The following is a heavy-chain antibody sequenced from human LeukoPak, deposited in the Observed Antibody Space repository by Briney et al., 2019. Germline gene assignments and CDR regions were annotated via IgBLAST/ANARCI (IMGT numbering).Heavy chain of an antibody. V-gene: IGHV3-53*01. Sequence: GGSLRLSCTLSGLAVSDNYLTWVRQAPGKGLETVSVIFPNGNTYSADFVEGRFSISRDKSTNTLFLDMSRVGTDDTAAYFCARANPVYGDFDYWGQGTLVSVSS. D-gene: IGHD4-17*01. CDR3: ARANPVYGDFDY. J-gene: IGHJ4*02. CDR2: IFPNGNT. CDR1: GLAVSDNY.